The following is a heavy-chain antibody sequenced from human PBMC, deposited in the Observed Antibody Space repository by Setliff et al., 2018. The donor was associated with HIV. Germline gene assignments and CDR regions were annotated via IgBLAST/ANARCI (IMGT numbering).Heavy chain of an antibody. J-gene: IGHJ6*02. CDR1: GGSISSHY. CDR2: LYHAGST. CDR3: ARPVSKYFYGMDV. V-gene: IGHV4-59*11. Sequence: SETLSLTCTVSGGSISSHYWSWIRQPPGKGLEWIGTLYHAGSTSYNSSLKSRVTISGDTSKNLFSLKVTSVTAADTAVYYCARPVSKYFYGMDVWGLGTTVTVSS.